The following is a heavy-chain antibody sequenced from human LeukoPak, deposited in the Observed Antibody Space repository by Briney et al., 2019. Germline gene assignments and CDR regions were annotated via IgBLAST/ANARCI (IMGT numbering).Heavy chain of an antibody. CDR1: GFTFSSYA. CDR3: ARAPTVLVGYCSSASCQADY. CDR2: TSGSSDYI. J-gene: IGHJ4*02. D-gene: IGHD2-2*01. Sequence: PGGSLRLSCAASGFTFSSYAMSWVRQAPGKGLEWVSATSGSSDYIYYADSVKGRFTISRDNAKNSLFLQMNSLRAEDTAVYYCARAPTVLVGYCSSASCQADYWGQGTLVTVSS. V-gene: IGHV3-21*01.